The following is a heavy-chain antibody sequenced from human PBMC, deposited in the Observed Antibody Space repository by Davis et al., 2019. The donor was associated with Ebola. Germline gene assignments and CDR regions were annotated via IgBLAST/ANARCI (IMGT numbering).Heavy chain of an antibody. V-gene: IGHV1-46*01. J-gene: IGHJ3*02. D-gene: IGHD3-22*01. CDR2: INPITGGT. CDR3: AREGGPYYDSSGYVFDI. CDR1: GYRFTSYY. Sequence: ASVKVSCKASGYRFTSYYMHWVRQAPGQGLEWMGIINPITGGTSYAQNFQVRVNMTRDTSTSTVYMELSSLRSEDTAVYYCAREGGPYYDSSGYVFDIWGQGTMVKVSS.